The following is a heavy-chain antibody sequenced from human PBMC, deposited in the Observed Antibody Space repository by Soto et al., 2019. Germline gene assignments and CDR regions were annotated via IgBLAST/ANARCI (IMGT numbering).Heavy chain of an antibody. D-gene: IGHD6-19*01. CDR2: IYYSGST. CDR1: GGSISSGGYY. J-gene: IGHJ4*02. V-gene: IGHV4-31*02. Sequence: SETLSLTCTVSGGSISSGGYYWSWIRQHPGKGLGWIGYIYYSGSTYYNPSLKSRVTISVDTSKNQFSLKLSSVTAADTAVYYCASSWIAVAGTSGIGYWGQGTLVTVSS. CDR3: ASSWIAVAGTSGIGY.